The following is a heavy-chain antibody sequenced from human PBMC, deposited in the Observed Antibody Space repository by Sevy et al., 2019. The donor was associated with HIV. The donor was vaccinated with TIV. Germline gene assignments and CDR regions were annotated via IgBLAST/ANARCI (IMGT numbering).Heavy chain of an antibody. J-gene: IGHJ4*02. CDR1: GFTFSNYG. CDR2: IWNDGSDK. CDR3: ARGGDFNDRSAKRDCDY. Sequence: GGSLRLSCPASGFTFSNYGMHWVRQAPGKGLEWVAVIWNDGSDKYYADSVKGRFTISRDNSKNTLYLQMNSLRVEDTAVYFCARGGDFNDRSAKRDCDYWGQGTLVTVSS. V-gene: IGHV3-33*01. D-gene: IGHD3-22*01.